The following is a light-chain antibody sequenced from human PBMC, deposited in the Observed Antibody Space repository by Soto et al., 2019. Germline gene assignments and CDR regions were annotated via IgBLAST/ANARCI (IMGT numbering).Light chain of an antibody. CDR1: LSILYNSNNKSY. Sequence: KQSPVSLSVCVGARGRFRCTSNLSILYNSNNKSYLGWYRKKPGQPPKLLIYWASTRESGVPDRFSGSGSGTDFTLTISSLQAEDVAVYYCHQFYNTPQTFGRGTKVDI. CDR3: HQFYNTPQT. CDR2: WAS. J-gene: IGKJ2*01. V-gene: IGKV4-1*01.